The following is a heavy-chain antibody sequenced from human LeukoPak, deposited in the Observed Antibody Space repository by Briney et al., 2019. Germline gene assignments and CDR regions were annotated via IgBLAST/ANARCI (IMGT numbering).Heavy chain of an antibody. CDR1: GFTFSDHY. CDR2: IKSKTDGGTT. J-gene: IGHJ4*02. Sequence: GGSLRLSCAASGFTFSDHYMDWVRQAPGKGLEWVGRIKSKTDGGTTDYAAPVKGRFTISRDDSKNTLYLQMNSLKTEDTAVYYCTTASGSYSDFDYWGQGTLVTVSS. V-gene: IGHV3-15*01. CDR3: TTASGSYSDFDY. D-gene: IGHD1-26*01.